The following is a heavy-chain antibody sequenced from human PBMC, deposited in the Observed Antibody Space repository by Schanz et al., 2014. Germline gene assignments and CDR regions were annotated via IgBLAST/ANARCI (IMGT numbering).Heavy chain of an antibody. J-gene: IGHJ4*02. V-gene: IGHV3-33*08. Sequence: VKLVESGGGLVQPGGSLRLSCAASGFTFSSYGMHWVRQAPGKGLEWVAIIWYNGSNKYYADSVKGRFTISRDNSKNTLFLQMSSLRAEDTAVYYCARDGDFDYWGQGTLVTVSS. CDR2: IWYNGSNK. CDR3: ARDGDFDY. CDR1: GFTFSSYG.